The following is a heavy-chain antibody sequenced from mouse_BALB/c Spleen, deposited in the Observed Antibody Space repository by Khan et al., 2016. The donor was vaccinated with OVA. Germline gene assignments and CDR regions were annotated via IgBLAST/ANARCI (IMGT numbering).Heavy chain of an antibody. CDR1: GYTFTNYW. CDR3: ARRGAARATGDYFDY. J-gene: IGHJ2*01. D-gene: IGHD3-1*01. V-gene: IGHV1-63*02. CDR2: IYPGGGYT. Sequence: QVQLKESGAELVRPGTSVKMSCKAAGYTFTNYWIGWVKQRPGHGLEWIGDIYPGGGYTNYTEKFKGKATLTADTSSSTAYLQLSSLTSGDTVIYYCARRGAARATGDYFDYWGQGTTLTVSS.